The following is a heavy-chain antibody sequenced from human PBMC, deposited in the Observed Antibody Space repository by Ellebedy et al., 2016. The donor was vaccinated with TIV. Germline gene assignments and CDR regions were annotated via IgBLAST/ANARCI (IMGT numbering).Heavy chain of an antibody. Sequence: PGGSLRLSCAASGFTVSSNYMRWVRQAPGKGLEWVSVLYSGVNTYYADAVKGRFTISRDNSKNTLYLQMNSLRAEDTAVYYCATGDSLLWFGSFDYWGQGTLVTVSS. V-gene: IGHV3-53*01. J-gene: IGHJ4*02. CDR2: LYSGVNT. CDR3: ATGDSLLWFGSFDY. D-gene: IGHD3-10*01. CDR1: GFTVSSNY.